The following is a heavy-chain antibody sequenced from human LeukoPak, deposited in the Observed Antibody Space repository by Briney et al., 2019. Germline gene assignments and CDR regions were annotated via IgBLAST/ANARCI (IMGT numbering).Heavy chain of an antibody. CDR1: GYTFTGYY. D-gene: IGHD1-26*01. V-gene: IGHV1-24*01. CDR3: ATGEGATTFHYVY. J-gene: IGHJ4*02. CDR2: FDPEDGET. Sequence: ASVKVSCKASGYTFTGYYMHWVRQAPGKGLEWMGGFDPEDGETIYAQKFQGRVTMTEDTSTDTAYMELNSLRSEDTAVYYCATGEGATTFHYVYWGQGTLVTVSS.